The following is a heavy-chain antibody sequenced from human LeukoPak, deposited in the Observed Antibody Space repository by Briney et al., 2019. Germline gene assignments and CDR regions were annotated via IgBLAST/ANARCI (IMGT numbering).Heavy chain of an antibody. V-gene: IGHV4-34*01. J-gene: IGHJ5*02. D-gene: IGHD6-19*01. CDR1: GGSFSGYY. CDR3: ARGANFFIRPTTPISIAVAGTYWFDP. Sequence: PSETLSLTCAVYGGSFSGYYWSWIRQPPGKGLEWIGEINHSGSTNYNPSLKSRVTISVDTSKNQFSLKLSSVTAADTAVYYCARGANFFIRPTTPISIAVAGTYWFDPWGQGTLVTVSS. CDR2: INHSGST.